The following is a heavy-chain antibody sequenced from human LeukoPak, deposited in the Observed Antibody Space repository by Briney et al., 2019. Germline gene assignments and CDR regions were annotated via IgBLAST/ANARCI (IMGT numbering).Heavy chain of an antibody. CDR2: IYDGVPT. V-gene: IGHV4-4*09. CDR1: GLPISLFF. Sequence: SQTLSLICTTSGLPISLFFCDWVRQPPGKGLERIGNIYDGVPTFFNPSLKSRVTISVDTSKGQFSLQLASVNAAETAVYYCVQTNGWPGFDYWGQGILVTVSS. D-gene: IGHD6-19*01. CDR3: VQTNGWPGFDY. J-gene: IGHJ4*02.